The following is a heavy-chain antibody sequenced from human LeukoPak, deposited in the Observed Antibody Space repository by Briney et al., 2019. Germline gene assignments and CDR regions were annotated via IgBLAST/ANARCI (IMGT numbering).Heavy chain of an antibody. CDR2: ISYDGSNK. D-gene: IGHD3/OR15-3a*01. Sequence: GGSLRLSCAASGFTFSSYGMHWVRQAPGKGLEWVAVISYDGSNKYYADSVKGRFTISRDNSKNTLYLQMNSLRAEDTAVYYRAKDRTGYLSYFDYWGQGTLVTVSS. CDR3: AKDRTGYLSYFDY. J-gene: IGHJ4*02. V-gene: IGHV3-30*18. CDR1: GFTFSSYG.